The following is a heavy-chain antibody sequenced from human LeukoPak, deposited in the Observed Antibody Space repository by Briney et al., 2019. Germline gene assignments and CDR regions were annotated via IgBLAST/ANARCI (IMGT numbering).Heavy chain of an antibody. CDR1: GFTFISFE. CDR2: ISSSSSYI. Sequence: PGRSLRLSCAASGFTFISFEMNWVRQAPGKGLEWVSSISSSSSYIYYADSVKGRFTISRDNAKNSLYLQMNSLRAEDTAVYYCARSPHYYDPFQHWGQGTLVTVSS. V-gene: IGHV3-21*01. D-gene: IGHD3-22*01. J-gene: IGHJ1*01. CDR3: ARSPHYYDPFQH.